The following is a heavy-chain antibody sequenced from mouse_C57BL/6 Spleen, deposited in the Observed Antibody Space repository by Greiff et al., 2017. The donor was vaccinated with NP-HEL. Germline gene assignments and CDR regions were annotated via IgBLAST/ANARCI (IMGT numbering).Heavy chain of an antibody. D-gene: IGHD2-1*01. Sequence: GKLVESEGGLVQPGSSMKLSCTASGFTFSDYYMAWVRQVPEKGLEWVANINYDGSSTYYLDSLKSRFIISRDNAKNILYLQMSSLKSEDTATYYCARRDYGNWYYFDYWGQGTTLTVSS. CDR2: INYDGSST. CDR3: ARRDYGNWYYFDY. CDR1: GFTFSDYY. J-gene: IGHJ2*01. V-gene: IGHV5-16*01.